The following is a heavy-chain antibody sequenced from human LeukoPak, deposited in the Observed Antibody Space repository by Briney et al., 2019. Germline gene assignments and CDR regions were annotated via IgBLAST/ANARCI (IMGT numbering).Heavy chain of an antibody. CDR2: IKSKTDGGTT. J-gene: IGHJ4*02. CDR1: GFTFSNAW. CDR3: TTLDPRIIAVAGTDY. D-gene: IGHD6-19*01. V-gene: IGHV3-15*01. Sequence: GGSLRLSCAASGFTFSNAWMSWVRQAPGKGLEWVGRIKSKTDGGTTDYAAPVKGRFTISRDDSKNTLYLQVNSLKTEDTAVYYCTTLDPRIIAVAGTDYWGQGTLVTVSS.